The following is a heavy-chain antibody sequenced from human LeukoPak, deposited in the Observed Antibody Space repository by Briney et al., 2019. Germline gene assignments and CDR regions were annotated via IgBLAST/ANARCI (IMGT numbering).Heavy chain of an antibody. Sequence: GGSLRLSCAASVFTLSAYWMHWVRQAPGKGLEWVSRINNDGSSTTYAASVKGRFPISRENAKNTLYLQMNSLRAEDTAVYYCARDLELVYYDSTGYEYWGQGNLVTVSS. CDR2: INNDGSST. V-gene: IGHV3-74*01. CDR3: ARDLELVYYDSTGYEY. J-gene: IGHJ4*02. D-gene: IGHD3-22*01. CDR1: VFTLSAYW.